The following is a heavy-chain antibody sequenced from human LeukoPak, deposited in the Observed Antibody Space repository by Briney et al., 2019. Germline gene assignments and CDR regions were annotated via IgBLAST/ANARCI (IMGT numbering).Heavy chain of an antibody. J-gene: IGHJ5*02. Sequence: PSETLSLTCTVSGYSISSGYYWGWIRQPPGKGLESIGSIYHSGSTYYNPSLKSRVTISVDTSKNQFSLKLSSVTAADTAVYYCARSIGYCSGGSCYRNWFDPWGQGTLVTVSS. V-gene: IGHV4-38-2*02. D-gene: IGHD2-15*01. CDR3: ARSIGYCSGGSCYRNWFDP. CDR2: IYHSGST. CDR1: GYSISSGYY.